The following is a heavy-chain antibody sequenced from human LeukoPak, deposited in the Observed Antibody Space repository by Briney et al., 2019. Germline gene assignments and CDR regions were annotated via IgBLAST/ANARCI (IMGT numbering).Heavy chain of an antibody. CDR1: GGSFSGYY. D-gene: IGHD3-16*01. V-gene: IGHV4-34*01. J-gene: IGHJ4*02. Sequence: PSETLSLTCAVYGGSFSGYYWSWIRQPPGHALEWIGEINHSGSTNYNPSLKSRVTISVDTSKNQFSLKLSSVTAADTAVYYCARQLDHYDNIYYFDYWGQGTLVTVSS. CDR3: ARQLDHYDNIYYFDY. CDR2: INHSGST.